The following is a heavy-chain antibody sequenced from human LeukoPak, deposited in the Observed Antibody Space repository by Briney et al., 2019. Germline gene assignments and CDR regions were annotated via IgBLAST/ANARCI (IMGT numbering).Heavy chain of an antibody. V-gene: IGHV3-74*01. Sequence: PGGSLRLSCAASGFTFRNYWMHWVRQAPGKGLVWLSRINNGGRRTSYADSVKGRFTVSRDSAKNTLYLQMNSPRAEDTAVYYCAKGISSSRRTSDAWGQGTLVTVSS. CDR3: AKGISSSRRTSDA. J-gene: IGHJ5*02. CDR2: INNGGRRT. D-gene: IGHD6-13*01. CDR1: GFTFRNYW.